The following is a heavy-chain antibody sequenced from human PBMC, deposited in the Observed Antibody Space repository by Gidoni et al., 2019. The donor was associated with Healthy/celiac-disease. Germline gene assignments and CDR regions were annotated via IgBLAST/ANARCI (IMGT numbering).Heavy chain of an antibody. CDR2: INPSGGST. V-gene: IGHV1-46*03. D-gene: IGHD3-22*01. J-gene: IGHJ3*02. CDR1: GYTFTSYY. CDR3: ARSIGYYYDSSGYYLTDDAFDI. Sequence: QVQLVQSGAEVKKPGASVKVSCKASGYTFTSYYMHWVRQAPGQGLEWMGIINPSGGSTSYAQKFQGRVTMTRDTSTSTVYMELSSLRSEDTAVYYCARSIGYYYDSSGYYLTDDAFDIWGQGTMVTVSS.